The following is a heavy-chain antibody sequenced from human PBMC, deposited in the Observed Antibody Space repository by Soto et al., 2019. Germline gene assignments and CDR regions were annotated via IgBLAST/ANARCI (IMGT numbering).Heavy chain of an antibody. D-gene: IGHD3-16*01. CDR1: GFSLSPYW. J-gene: IGHJ4*02. V-gene: IGHV3-74*03. Sequence: PGGSLRLSCAASGFSLSPYWMHWVRQAPGRGLEWASRLSSDGFGAAYADSVKGRFFISRDIARNTLFLQMNSLGADDTAVYYCARDLGGPDYWGRGTSVTVSS. CDR2: LSSDGFGA. CDR3: ARDLGGPDY.